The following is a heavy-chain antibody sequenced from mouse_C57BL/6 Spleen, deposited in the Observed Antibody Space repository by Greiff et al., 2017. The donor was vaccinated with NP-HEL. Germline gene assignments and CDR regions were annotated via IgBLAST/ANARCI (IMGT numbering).Heavy chain of an antibody. D-gene: IGHD1-1*01. CDR2: INYDGSST. CDR3: AREAPLLLLPYFDY. Sequence: EVKLMESEGGLVQPGSSMKLSCTASGFTFSDYYMAWVRQVPEKGLEWVANINYDGSSTYYLDSLKSRFIISRDNAKNILYLQMSSLKSEDTATYYCAREAPLLLLPYFDYWGQGTTLTVSS. J-gene: IGHJ2*01. CDR1: GFTFSDYY. V-gene: IGHV5-16*01.